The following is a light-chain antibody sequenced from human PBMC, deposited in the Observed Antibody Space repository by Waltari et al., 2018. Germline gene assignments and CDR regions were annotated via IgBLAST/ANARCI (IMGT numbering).Light chain of an antibody. CDR3: ALYMGSGIWV. J-gene: IGLJ3*02. CDR1: SGSVSTTSY. Sequence: QTVVTQEPSLSVSPGGTVTLTCALSSGSVSTTSYATWYQQSPGQAPRTLVYKANSRSSGVPDRFSCSILGNKASLTLTGAQADDESDYYCALYMGSGIWVFGGGTKLTVL. CDR2: KAN. V-gene: IGLV8-61*01.